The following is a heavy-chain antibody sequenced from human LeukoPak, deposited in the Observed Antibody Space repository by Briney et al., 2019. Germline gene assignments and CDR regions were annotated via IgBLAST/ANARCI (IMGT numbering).Heavy chain of an antibody. D-gene: IGHD3-10*01. Sequence: GASVKVSCKASGYTFTSYGISWVRQAPGQGLEWMGWISAYNGNTNYAQKLQGRVTMTTDTSTSTAYMELRSLRSDDTAVYYCARHSQRTYYYGSGRPVYFDYWGQGTLVTVSS. CDR3: ARHSQRTYYYGSGRPVYFDY. CDR1: GYTFTSYG. V-gene: IGHV1-18*01. CDR2: ISAYNGNT. J-gene: IGHJ4*02.